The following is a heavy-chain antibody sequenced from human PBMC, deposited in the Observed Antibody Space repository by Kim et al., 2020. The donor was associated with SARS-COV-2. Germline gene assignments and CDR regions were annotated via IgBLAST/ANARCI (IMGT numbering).Heavy chain of an antibody. CDR3: TTLTRGVWGY. Sequence: GGSLRLSCAASGFTFSNAWMSWVRQAPGKGLEWVGRIKSETDGGTTDYAAPVKGRFTISRDDSKDTLYLQMNSLKTEDTAVYYCTTLTRGVWGYWGQGTLVTVSS. D-gene: IGHD3-10*01. CDR1: GFTFSNAW. CDR2: IKSETDGGTT. V-gene: IGHV3-15*01. J-gene: IGHJ4*02.